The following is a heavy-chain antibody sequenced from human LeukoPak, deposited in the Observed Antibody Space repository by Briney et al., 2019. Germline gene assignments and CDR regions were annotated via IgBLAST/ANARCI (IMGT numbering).Heavy chain of an antibody. CDR3: ARVHYDILTGYSLAVSLDY. D-gene: IGHD3-9*01. V-gene: IGHV7-4-1*02. CDR1: GYTFTSYA. J-gene: IGHJ4*02. Sequence: ASVKVSCKASGYTFTSYAMNWVRQAPGQGLEWMGWINTNTGNPTYAQGFTGRFVFSLDTSVSTAYLQISSLKAEDTAVYYCARVHYDILTGYSLAVSLDYWGQGTLVTVSS. CDR2: INTNTGNP.